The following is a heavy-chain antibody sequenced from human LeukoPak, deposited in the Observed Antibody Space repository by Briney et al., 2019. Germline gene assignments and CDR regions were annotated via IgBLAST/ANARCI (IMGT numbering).Heavy chain of an antibody. J-gene: IGHJ4*02. CDR1: GGSISSSSYY. CDR3: ARRQWLGDFDY. V-gene: IGHV4-39*01. CDR2: IYYSGST. D-gene: IGHD6-19*01. Sequence: SETLSLTCTVSGGSISSSSYYWGWIRQPPGKGLEWIGSIYYSGSTYYNPSLKSRVTISVDTSKNQFSLKLSSATAADTAVYYCARRQWLGDFDYWGQGTLVTVSS.